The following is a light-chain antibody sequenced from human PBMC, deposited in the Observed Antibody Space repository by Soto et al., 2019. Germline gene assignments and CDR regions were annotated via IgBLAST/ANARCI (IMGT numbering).Light chain of an antibody. CDR2: GVF. Sequence: EIVMTQSPATLSVSPGERATLSCRASESVSSNLAWYQQKYGQAPRLLIYGVFTRATGIPARFSGSGSGTEFTLTISSLQSEDFAVYCCQQDNKWPLTFGGGTKVDIK. CDR1: ESVSSN. V-gene: IGKV3-15*01. CDR3: QQDNKWPLT. J-gene: IGKJ4*01.